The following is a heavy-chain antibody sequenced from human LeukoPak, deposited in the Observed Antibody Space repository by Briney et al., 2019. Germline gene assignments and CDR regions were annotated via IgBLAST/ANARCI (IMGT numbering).Heavy chain of an antibody. Sequence: SETLSLTCTVSGGSISSYYWSWIRQPAGKGLEWIGRIYTSGGTNYNPSLKSRVTMSVDTSKNQFSLKLSSVTAADTAVYYCARQVVQLVPHYMDVWGKGTTVTVSS. CDR1: GGSISSYY. J-gene: IGHJ6*03. V-gene: IGHV4-4*07. CDR2: IYTSGGT. D-gene: IGHD6-6*01. CDR3: ARQVVQLVPHYMDV.